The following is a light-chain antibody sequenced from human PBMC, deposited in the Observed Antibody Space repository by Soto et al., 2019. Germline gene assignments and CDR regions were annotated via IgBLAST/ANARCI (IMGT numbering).Light chain of an antibody. CDR2: SDS. CDR3: QQSHSSTYT. CDR1: QSIDTY. V-gene: IGKV1-39*01. J-gene: IGKJ2*01. Sequence: DIPMTPSPSSLSASFGDRVTLTCRASQSIDTYLNWYQHKPGKAPKLLIYSDSKLQSGVPSRFTCSGSGTVFTLTISSLQPEDFARYYCQQSHSSTYTLGQGTNLEI.